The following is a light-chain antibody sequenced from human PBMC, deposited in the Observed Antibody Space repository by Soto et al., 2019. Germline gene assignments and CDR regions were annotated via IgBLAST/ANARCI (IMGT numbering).Light chain of an antibody. CDR1: QGIASY. V-gene: IGKV1-9*01. Sequence: IQLTQSPSSLSASVGDRVTITCRASQGIASYLAWYQQKPGKAPRLLIYAAATLQSGVPSKYSGSGSGRDFTLSISSLQPEDSGTYFCQQRNSYFSCGPGTQVDIK. CDR3: QQRNSYFS. CDR2: AAA. J-gene: IGKJ3*01.